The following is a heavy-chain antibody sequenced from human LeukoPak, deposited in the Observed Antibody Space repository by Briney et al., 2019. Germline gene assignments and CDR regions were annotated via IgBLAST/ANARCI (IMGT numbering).Heavy chain of an antibody. CDR3: AGTYYYDSSGLN. CDR1: GFTFSSYG. CDR2: IRYDGSNK. J-gene: IGHJ4*02. V-gene: IGHV3-30*02. D-gene: IGHD3-22*01. Sequence: GGSLRLSCAASGFTFSSYGMHWVRQAPGKGLEWVAFIRYDGSNKYYADSVKGRFTISRDNSKNTLYLQMNSLRAEDTAVYYCAGTYYYDSSGLNWGQGTLVTVSS.